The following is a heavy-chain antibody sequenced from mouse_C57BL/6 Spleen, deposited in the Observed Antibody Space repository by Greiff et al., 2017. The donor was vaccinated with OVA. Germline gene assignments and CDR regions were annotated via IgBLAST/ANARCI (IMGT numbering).Heavy chain of an antibody. CDR1: GYAFSSSW. Sequence: QVQLKQSGPELVKPGASVKISCKASGYAFSSSWMNWVKQRPGKGLEWIGRIYPGDGDTNYNGKFKGKATLTADKSSSTAYMQLSSLTSEDSAVYFCARGYGNYDPWFAYWGQGTLVTVSP. J-gene: IGHJ3*01. CDR3: ARGYGNYDPWFAY. CDR2: IYPGDGDT. D-gene: IGHD2-10*02. V-gene: IGHV1-82*01.